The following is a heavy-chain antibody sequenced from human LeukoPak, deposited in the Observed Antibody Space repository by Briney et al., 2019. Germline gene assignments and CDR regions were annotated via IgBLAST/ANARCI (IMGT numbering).Heavy chain of an antibody. V-gene: IGHV3-23*01. CDR2: ISGSGGTT. CDR1: GFTFASYA. D-gene: IGHD1-26*01. J-gene: IGHJ4*02. Sequence: GGSLRLSCAASGFTFASYAMSWIRQAPGKGLDWVSVISGSGGTTYYADSVKGRFTISRDNSQNTLYLQMNSLRAEDTAVYFCAKAVGSYDFDYWGQGTLVTVSS. CDR3: AKAVGSYDFDY.